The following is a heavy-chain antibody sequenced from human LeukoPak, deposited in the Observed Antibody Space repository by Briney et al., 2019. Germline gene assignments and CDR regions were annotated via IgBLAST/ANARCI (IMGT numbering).Heavy chain of an antibody. J-gene: IGHJ4*02. V-gene: IGHV3-48*03. CDR3: ARVHGGYPFDQ. CDR2: ISSSGSTI. CDR1: GFTFSSYE. D-gene: IGHD5-12*01. Sequence: GGSLRLSCAASGFTFSSYEMNWVRQAPGKGLEWVSYISSSGSTIYYADSVKGRFNISRDNVKNSLYLQMNSLRAEDTAVYYCARVHGGYPFDQWGQGTLVTVSS.